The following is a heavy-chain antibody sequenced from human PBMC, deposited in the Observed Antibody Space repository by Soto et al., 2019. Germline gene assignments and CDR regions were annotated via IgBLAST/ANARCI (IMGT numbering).Heavy chain of an antibody. D-gene: IGHD2-15*01. CDR3: ARQVRYCSGNGCPNLFEP. V-gene: IGHV2-5*02. J-gene: IGHJ5*02. Sequence: QITLKESGPTLVKPTQTLTLTCTFSGFSLSTSGVGVGWIRQPPGKALEWLALSYWDDDKRYSPSLNTRLSFTKEPSKKQVAVTMTNMDTVDTAIYYCARQVRYCSGNGCPNLFEPWGQGTLVTVSS. CDR2: SYWDDDK. CDR1: GFSLSTSGVG.